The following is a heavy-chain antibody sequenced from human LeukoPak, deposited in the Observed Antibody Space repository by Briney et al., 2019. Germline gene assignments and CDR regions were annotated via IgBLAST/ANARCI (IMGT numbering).Heavy chain of an antibody. CDR2: IYYSGST. CDR1: GGSISSYY. D-gene: IGHD6-19*01. V-gene: IGHV4-59*01. CDR3: ARDLIAVAGFTWFDP. J-gene: IGHJ5*02. Sequence: SETLSLTCTVSGGSISSYYWSWIRQPPGKGLEWIGYIYYSGSTNYNPSLKSRVTISVDTSKNQFSLKLSSVTVADTAVYYCARDLIAVAGFTWFDPWGQGTLVTVSS.